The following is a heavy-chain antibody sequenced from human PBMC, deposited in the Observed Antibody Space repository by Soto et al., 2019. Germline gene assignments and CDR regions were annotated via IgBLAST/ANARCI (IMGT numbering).Heavy chain of an antibody. CDR2: INPMFGTS. V-gene: IGHV1-69*01. Sequence: QVQLVQSGAEVKKPGSSVKVSCKASGGTFRTSVITWVRQAPGQGLEWMGDINPMFGTSNYAQKFQGRVTISADESTNTSYMELSGLRSEDTAVFYCATLGVRSWFDPWGQGTLVTVSS. CDR1: GGTFRTSV. CDR3: ATLGVRSWFDP. D-gene: IGHD3-22*01. J-gene: IGHJ5*02.